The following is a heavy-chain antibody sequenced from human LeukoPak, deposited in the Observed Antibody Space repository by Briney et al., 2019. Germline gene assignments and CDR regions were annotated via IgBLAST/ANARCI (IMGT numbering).Heavy chain of an antibody. CDR1: GGTFSSYA. CDR3: ASPKDSSGQALGY. Sequence: ASVKVSCKASGGTFSSYAISWVRQAPGQGLECMGGIIPIFGTANYAQKFQGRVTITTDESTSTAYMELSSLRSEDTAVYYCASPKDSSGQALGYWGQGTLVTVSS. J-gene: IGHJ4*02. V-gene: IGHV1-69*05. D-gene: IGHD3-22*01. CDR2: IIPIFGTA.